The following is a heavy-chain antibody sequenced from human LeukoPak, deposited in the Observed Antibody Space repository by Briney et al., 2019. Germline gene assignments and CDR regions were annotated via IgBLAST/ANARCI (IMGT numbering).Heavy chain of an antibody. Sequence: GGSLRLSCAASGFTFSSYAMSWVRQAPGKGLEGVSAISGSGGSTYYADSVKGRFTISRDNSKNTLYLQMNSLRAEDTAVYYCAKDSTPVDYYDSSGPYYFDYWGQGTLVTVSS. CDR1: GFTFSSYA. J-gene: IGHJ4*02. V-gene: IGHV3-23*01. CDR2: ISGSGGST. CDR3: AKDSTPVDYYDSSGPYYFDY. D-gene: IGHD3-22*01.